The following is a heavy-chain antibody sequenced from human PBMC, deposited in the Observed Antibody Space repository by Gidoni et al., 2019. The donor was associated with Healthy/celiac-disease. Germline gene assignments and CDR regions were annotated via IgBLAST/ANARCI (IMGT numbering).Heavy chain of an antibody. V-gene: IGHV3-66*01. J-gene: IGHJ4*02. CDR1: RFTVRSNY. Sequence: EVLLVESGGGLVQPGGSLRLSCAASRFTVRSNYMSWVRQAPGKGLEWVAVIYSGGSTYYADSVKGRYTISRDNAKNTLYRQMNSLRAEDTAVYYWARDLPPGYSLNWGQGTLVTVSS. D-gene: IGHD6-13*01. CDR2: IYSGGST. CDR3: ARDLPPGYSLN.